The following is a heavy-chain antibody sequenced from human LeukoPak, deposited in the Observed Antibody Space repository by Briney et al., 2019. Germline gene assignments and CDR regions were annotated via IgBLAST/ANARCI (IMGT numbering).Heavy chain of an antibody. J-gene: IGHJ4*02. CDR1: GFTFNNYW. V-gene: IGHV3-72*01. Sequence: GGSLRLSCAASGFTFNNYWMTWVRQAPGKGPEWIAHCRKKLYAHTTEYAASVQGRFTISRDDSKNLLYLQMNSLKTEDTAVYFCARSRNRFDDYWGQGALVTVSS. CDR2: CRKKLYAHTT. CDR3: ARSRNRFDDY.